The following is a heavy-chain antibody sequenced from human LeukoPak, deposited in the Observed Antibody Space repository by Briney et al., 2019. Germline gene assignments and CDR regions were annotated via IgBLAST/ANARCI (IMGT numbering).Heavy chain of an antibody. CDR1: GGSFNGYY. Sequence: PSETLSLTCAVYGGSFNGYYCGWIRQPPGKGLEWIGEINHSGSTNYNPSLKSRVTISVDTSKNQFSLKLSSVTAADTAVYYCARDEGSDYYDSLDYWGQGTLVTVSS. D-gene: IGHD3-22*01. CDR2: INHSGST. J-gene: IGHJ4*02. CDR3: ARDEGSDYYDSLDY. V-gene: IGHV4-34*01.